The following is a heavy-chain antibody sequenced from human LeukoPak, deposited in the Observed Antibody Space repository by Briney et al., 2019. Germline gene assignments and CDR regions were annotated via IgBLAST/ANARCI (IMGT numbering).Heavy chain of an antibody. V-gene: IGHV3-23*01. CDR1: GFTFSSYA. J-gene: IGHJ4*02. Sequence: GGSLRLSCAASGFTFSSYAMSWVRQAPGKGLEWVSAISGSGGSTYYADSVKGRFTISRDNSKNTLYLQMNSLRAEDTAVYYYSKGNDFWSGYFGYWGQGTLVTVSS. CDR3: SKGNDFWSGYFGY. D-gene: IGHD3-3*01. CDR2: ISGSGGST.